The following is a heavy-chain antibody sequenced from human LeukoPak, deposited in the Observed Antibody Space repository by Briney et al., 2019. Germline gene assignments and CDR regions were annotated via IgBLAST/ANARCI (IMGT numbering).Heavy chain of an antibody. V-gene: IGHV1-24*01. CDR3: ASVIGATGDLYYFDY. J-gene: IGHJ4*02. D-gene: IGHD7-27*01. Sequence: ASVKVSCMVSGYTLTELSMHWVRQAPGKGLEWMGGFDPEDGETIYAQKFQGRVTMTEDTSTDTAYMELSSLRSEDTAVYYCASVIGATGDLYYFDYWGQGTLVTVSS. CDR1: GYTLTELS. CDR2: FDPEDGET.